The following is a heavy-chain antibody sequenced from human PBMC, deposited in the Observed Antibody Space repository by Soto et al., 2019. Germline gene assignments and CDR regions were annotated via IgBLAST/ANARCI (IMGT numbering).Heavy chain of an antibody. D-gene: IGHD1-1*01. V-gene: IGHV1-69*13. CDR3: ARKNRQRHYYYYGMDV. CDR1: GGTFSSYA. J-gene: IGHJ6*02. Sequence: AVKVPCKASGGTFSSYAISCVRQAHGQGLEWMGGIVPIFGTANYAQKFQGRVTITADESTSTAYMELSSLRSEDTAVYYCARKNRQRHYYYYGMDVWGQGTTVTVSS. CDR2: IVPIFGTA.